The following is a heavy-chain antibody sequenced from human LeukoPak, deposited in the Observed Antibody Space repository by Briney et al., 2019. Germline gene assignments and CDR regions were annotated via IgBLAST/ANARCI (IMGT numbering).Heavy chain of an antibody. CDR2: IIPIFGTA. J-gene: IGHJ4*02. D-gene: IGHD3-10*01. CDR1: GGTFSIYA. Sequence: ASVTVSCKASGGTFSIYAISWVRQAPGQGLEWMGGIIPIFGTANYAQKFQGRVTITADESTSTAYMELSSLRSEDTAVYYCARDGLLWFGEGNFDYWGQGTLVTVSS. V-gene: IGHV1-69*13. CDR3: ARDGLLWFGEGNFDY.